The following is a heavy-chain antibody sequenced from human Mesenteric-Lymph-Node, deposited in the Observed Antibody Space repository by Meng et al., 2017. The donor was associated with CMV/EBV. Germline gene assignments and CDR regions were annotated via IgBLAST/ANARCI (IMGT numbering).Heavy chain of an antibody. Sequence: SGTRFGSYAMNWVRQAPGKGLEWVATISGSGTRTEFAKSVRGRFTLSRDNAKNMVFLQMNSLRAEDTAQYYCVPPRGGYNPTYFDTWGQGTLVTVSS. J-gene: IGHJ5*02. CDR3: VPPRGGYNPTYFDT. V-gene: IGHV3-23*01. CDR2: ISGSGTRT. D-gene: IGHD5-24*01. CDR1: GTRFGSYA.